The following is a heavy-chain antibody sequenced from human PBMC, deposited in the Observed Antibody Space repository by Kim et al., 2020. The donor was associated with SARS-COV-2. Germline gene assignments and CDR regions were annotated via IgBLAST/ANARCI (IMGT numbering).Heavy chain of an antibody. CDR2: GST. Sequence: GSTHYNPSLKSRVTISVDASTNRFSLKLSSVTAADTAVYYCAKTSTSGTSPWGQGTLVTVSS. D-gene: IGHD1-26*01. V-gene: IGHV4-59*01. J-gene: IGHJ5*02. CDR3: AKTSTSGTSP.